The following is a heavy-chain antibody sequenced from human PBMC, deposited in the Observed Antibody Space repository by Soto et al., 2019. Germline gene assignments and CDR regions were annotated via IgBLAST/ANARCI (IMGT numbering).Heavy chain of an antibody. J-gene: IGHJ6*02. CDR2: INPNSGGT. D-gene: IGHD3-3*01. V-gene: IGHV1-2*02. CDR1: GYTFTGYY. Sequence: ASVKVSCKASGYTFTGYYMHWVRQAPGQGLEWMGWINPNSGGTNYAQKFQGRVTMTRGTSISTAYMELSRLRSDDTAVYYCARAAGRITIFGVVIPMDVWGQGTTVTVSS. CDR3: ARAAGRITIFGVVIPMDV.